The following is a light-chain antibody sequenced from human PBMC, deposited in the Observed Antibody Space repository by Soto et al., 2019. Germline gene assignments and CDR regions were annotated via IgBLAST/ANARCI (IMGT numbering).Light chain of an antibody. V-gene: IGKV1-5*01. J-gene: IGKJ1*01. CDR2: DAS. CDR3: QQYNSYWT. Sequence: DIQMTQSPSTLSASVGDRVTITCRASQSISSWLAWYQQKPRKAPKLLIYDASSLESGVPSRFSGSGSGTEFPLTISSLQPDDFATYYCQQYNSYWTFGQGTKVEIK. CDR1: QSISSW.